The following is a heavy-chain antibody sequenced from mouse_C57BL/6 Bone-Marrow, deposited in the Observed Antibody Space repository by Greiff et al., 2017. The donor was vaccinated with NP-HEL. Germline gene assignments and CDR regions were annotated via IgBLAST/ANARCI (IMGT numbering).Heavy chain of an antibody. D-gene: IGHD2-2*01. J-gene: IGHJ1*03. CDR2: IRSKSNNYAT. V-gene: IGHV10-1*01. CDR1: GFSFNTYA. Sequence: EVQLVESGGGLVQPKGSLKLSCAASGFSFNTYAMNWVRQAPGKGLEWVARIRSKSNNYATYYADSVKDRFTISRDDSESMLYLQMNNLKTEDTAMYYCVRGYGYDRYFDVWGTGTTVTVSS. CDR3: VRGYGYDRYFDV.